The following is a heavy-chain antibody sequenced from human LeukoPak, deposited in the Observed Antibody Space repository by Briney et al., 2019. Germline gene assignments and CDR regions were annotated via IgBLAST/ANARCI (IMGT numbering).Heavy chain of an antibody. Sequence: GGSLRLSCAASGFTFSSSYMHWVRQAPGKGLEYVSAISPSGDSTYYTNSVKGRFTISRDNSKNTLFLQMGSLTAEDMAVYYCARGLHYGSGQYYFDYWGQGTLVTVSS. CDR2: ISPSGDST. CDR1: GFTFSSSY. CDR3: ARGLHYGSGQYYFDY. J-gene: IGHJ4*02. V-gene: IGHV3-64*01. D-gene: IGHD3-10*01.